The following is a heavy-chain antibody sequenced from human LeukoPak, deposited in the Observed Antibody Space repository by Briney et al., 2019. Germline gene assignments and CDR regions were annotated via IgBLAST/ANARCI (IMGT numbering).Heavy chain of an antibody. D-gene: IGHD2-21*01. CDR2: IYHSGST. V-gene: IGHV4-4*02. CDR3: VRSYHPGGWFDP. CDR1: GGSISSSNW. Sequence: PLGTLSLACAVSGGSISSSNWWSWVRQPPGKGLEWIGEIYHSGSTNYNPSLKSRVTISVDKSKNQFSLKLSSVTAEDTAMYYCVRSYHPGGWFDPWGQGTLVTVSS. J-gene: IGHJ5*02.